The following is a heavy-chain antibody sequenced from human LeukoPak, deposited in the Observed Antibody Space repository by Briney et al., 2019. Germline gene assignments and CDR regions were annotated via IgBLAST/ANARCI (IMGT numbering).Heavy chain of an antibody. V-gene: IGHV1-18*04. CDR2: INAYNGNT. Sequence: ASVKVSCKASGYTFTGCFMHWVRQAPGQGLEWMGWINAYNGNTIYAQKLQGRVTMTTDTSASTAYMELRSLRSDDTAVYYCARASDLDSFDYWGQGTLVTVSS. CDR1: GYTFTGCF. J-gene: IGHJ4*02. CDR3: ARASDLDSFDY.